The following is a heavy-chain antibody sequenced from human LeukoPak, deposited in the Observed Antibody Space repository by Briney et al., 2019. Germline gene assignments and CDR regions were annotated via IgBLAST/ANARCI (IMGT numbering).Heavy chain of an antibody. V-gene: IGHV4-34*01. CDR2: INHSGST. CDR3: ARAGYSSGWGSTYYFDY. J-gene: IGHJ4*02. D-gene: IGHD6-19*01. Sequence: PSETLSLTCAVYGGSFNGYYWSWIRQPPGKGLEWMGEINHSGSTNYNPSLKSRVTISVDTSKNQFSLKLSSVTAADTAVYYCARAGYSSGWGSTYYFDYWGQGTLVTVSS. CDR1: GGSFNGYY.